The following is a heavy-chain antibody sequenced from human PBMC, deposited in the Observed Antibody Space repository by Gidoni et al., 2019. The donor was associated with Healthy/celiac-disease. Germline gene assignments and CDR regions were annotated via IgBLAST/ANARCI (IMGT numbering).Heavy chain of an antibody. CDR1: GFTFSRYS. V-gene: IGHV3-21*01. CDR3: ARDSGEQQLVGRGNY. Sequence: EVQLVESGGGLVKPGGSLRLSCAASGFTFSRYSMNWVRQAPGKGLEWVSSISSSSSYIYYADSVKGRFTISRDNAKNSLYLQMNSLRAEDTAVYYCARDSGEQQLVGRGNYWGQGTLVTVSS. D-gene: IGHD6-13*01. CDR2: ISSSSSYI. J-gene: IGHJ4*02.